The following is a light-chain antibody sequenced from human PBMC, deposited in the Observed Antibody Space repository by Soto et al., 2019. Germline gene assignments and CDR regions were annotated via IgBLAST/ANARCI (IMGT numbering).Light chain of an antibody. CDR3: SSYTSSYTYV. CDR1: SSDVGGYNF. J-gene: IGLJ1*01. CDR2: DVS. Sequence: QSVLTQPASVSGSPGQSVTISCAGTSSDVGGYNFVSWYQQHPGKAPQLMIYDVSSRPSGVSNRFSGSKSGNTASLTISGLQAEDEADYYCSSYTSSYTYVFGNGTKVTV. V-gene: IGLV2-14*03.